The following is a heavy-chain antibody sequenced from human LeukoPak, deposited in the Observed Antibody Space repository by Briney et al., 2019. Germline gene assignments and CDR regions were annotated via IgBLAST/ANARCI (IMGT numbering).Heavy chain of an antibody. Sequence: SETLSLTCAAYGGSFSGYYWSWIRQPPGKGLEWIGEINHSGSTNYNPSLKSRVTISVDTSKNQFSLKLSSVTAADTAVYYCAREGYSYGGFDYWGQGTLVTVSS. CDR1: GGSFSGYY. V-gene: IGHV4-34*01. J-gene: IGHJ4*02. D-gene: IGHD5-18*01. CDR3: AREGYSYGGFDY. CDR2: INHSGST.